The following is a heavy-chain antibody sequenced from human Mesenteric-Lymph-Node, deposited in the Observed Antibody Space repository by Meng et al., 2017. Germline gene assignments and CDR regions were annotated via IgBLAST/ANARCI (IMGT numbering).Heavy chain of an antibody. CDR1: GGSFSGYY. Sequence: QVQVQQGGAGLLQPSETLSLTCAVYGGSFSGYYWSWIRQPPGKGLEWIGEINHSGSTNYHPSLKSRVTISVDTSNNQFSLKLSSVTAADTAVYYCGRPHLISVAGHFDYWGQGTLVTVSS. D-gene: IGHD6-19*01. J-gene: IGHJ4*02. CDR3: GRPHLISVAGHFDY. CDR2: INHSGST. V-gene: IGHV4-34*01.